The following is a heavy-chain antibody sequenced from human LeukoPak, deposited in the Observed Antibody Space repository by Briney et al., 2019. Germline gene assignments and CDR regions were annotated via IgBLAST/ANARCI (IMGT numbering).Heavy chain of an antibody. CDR1: VGSISSYY. CDR2: IYYSGST. D-gene: IGHD5-18*01. CDR3: ARMPRYSYGTLDY. V-gene: IGHV4-59*01. Sequence: SETLSLTSAVSVGSISSYYWSWIRQPPGKGLEWIGYIYYSGSTNYNPSLKSRVTISVDTSKNQFSLKLSSVTAADTAVYYCARMPRYSYGTLDYWGQGTLVTVSS. J-gene: IGHJ4*02.